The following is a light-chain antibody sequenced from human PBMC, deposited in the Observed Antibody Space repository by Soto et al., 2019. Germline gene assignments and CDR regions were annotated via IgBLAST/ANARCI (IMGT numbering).Light chain of an antibody. CDR2: GAS. V-gene: IGKV3-15*01. CDR1: QSVNSY. Sequence: ETVMTQSPATLSLSPGERATLSCRAGQSVNSYFAWYQQKPGQAPRLLISGASTRATGIPARFSGSGSGTEFTLTISSLQSEDFAVYYCQQYKHWPLTFGRGTKVE. J-gene: IGKJ4*01. CDR3: QQYKHWPLT.